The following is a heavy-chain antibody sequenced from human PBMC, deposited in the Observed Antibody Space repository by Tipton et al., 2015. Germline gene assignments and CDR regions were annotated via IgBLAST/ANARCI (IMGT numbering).Heavy chain of an antibody. CDR2: IYPGDSDT. CDR3: ARRLPYFEWSKVYYFDY. V-gene: IGHV5-51*01. Sequence: QSGAEVKKPGESLKISCKGSGYSFTSYWIGWVRQMPGKGLEWMGIIYPGDSDTRYSPSFQGQVTISADKSISTAYLQWNSLKASDTAMYYCARRLPYFEWSKVYYFDYWGQGSPVTVSP. J-gene: IGHJ4*02. CDR1: GYSFTSYW. D-gene: IGHD3-9*01.